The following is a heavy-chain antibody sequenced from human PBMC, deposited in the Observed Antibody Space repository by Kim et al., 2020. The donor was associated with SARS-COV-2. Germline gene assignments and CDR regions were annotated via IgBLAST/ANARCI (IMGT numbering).Heavy chain of an antibody. CDR2: IYYSGST. D-gene: IGHD3-10*01. Sequence: SETLSLTCTVSGGSISSGGYYWSWIRQHPGKGLEWIGYIYYSGSTYYNPSLKSRVTISVDTSKNQFSLKLSSVTAADTAVYYCARERGAIGSGSHYYFDYWGQGTLVTVSS. V-gene: IGHV4-31*03. CDR1: GGSISSGGYY. CDR3: ARERGAIGSGSHYYFDY. J-gene: IGHJ4*02.